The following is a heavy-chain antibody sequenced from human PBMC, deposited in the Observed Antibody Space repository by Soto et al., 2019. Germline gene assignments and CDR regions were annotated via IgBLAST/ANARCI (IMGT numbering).Heavy chain of an antibody. CDR1: GYSFTSYW. J-gene: IGHJ6*02. CDR3: ARSGSHYYYYGMDV. Sequence: GESLKISCKGSGYSFTSYWISWVRQMPGKGLEWMGRIDPSDSYTNYSPSFQGHVTISADKSISTAYLKWSSLKASDTAMYYCARSGSHYYYYGMDVWGQGTTVTVSS. CDR2: IDPSDSYT. D-gene: IGHD3-10*01. V-gene: IGHV5-10-1*01.